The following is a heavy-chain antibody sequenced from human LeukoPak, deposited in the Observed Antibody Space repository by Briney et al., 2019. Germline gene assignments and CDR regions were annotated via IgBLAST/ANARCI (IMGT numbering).Heavy chain of an antibody. CDR1: GFTFSSYW. D-gene: IGHD3-22*01. V-gene: IGHV3-7*01. CDR2: IKQDGSEK. CDR3: ARPLWSYESSGHEYFQH. Sequence: GGSLRLSCAASGFTFSSYWMSWVRQAPGKGLEWVANIKQDGSEKYYVDSVKGRFTISRDNAKNSLYLQMNSLRAEDTAVYYCARPLWSYESSGHEYFQHWGQGTLVTVSS. J-gene: IGHJ1*01.